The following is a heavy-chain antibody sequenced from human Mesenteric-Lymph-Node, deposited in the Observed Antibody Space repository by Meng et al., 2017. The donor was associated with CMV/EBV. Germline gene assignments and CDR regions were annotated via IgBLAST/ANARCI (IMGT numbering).Heavy chain of an antibody. V-gene: IGHV3-21*01. D-gene: IGHD2-2*01. J-gene: IGHJ4*02. CDR3: ARALHCSNPNCNDPAY. CDR2: ISSGSADT. CDR1: GFTFSSYS. Sequence: ESPKISRAASGFTFSSYSMHWVRQAPGKGLEWVSSISSGSADTFYADSVRGRFTISRDNTKNSLSLQMNSLGAEDTAVYYCARALHCSNPNCNDPAYWGQGTLVTVSS.